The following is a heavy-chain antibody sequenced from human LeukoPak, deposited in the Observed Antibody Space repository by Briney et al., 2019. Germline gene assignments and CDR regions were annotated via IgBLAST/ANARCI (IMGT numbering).Heavy chain of an antibody. Sequence: SSETLSLTCAVYGGSFSGYYWSWIRQPPGKGLEWIGEINHSGSTNYNPSLKSRVTISVDTSKNQFSLKLSSVTAADTAVYYCARGDIVVVPAAIRPTNYYGMDVWGQGTTVTVSS. CDR3: ARGDIVVVPAAIRPTNYYGMDV. CDR2: INHSGST. D-gene: IGHD2-2*02. CDR1: GGSFSGYY. J-gene: IGHJ6*02. V-gene: IGHV4-34*01.